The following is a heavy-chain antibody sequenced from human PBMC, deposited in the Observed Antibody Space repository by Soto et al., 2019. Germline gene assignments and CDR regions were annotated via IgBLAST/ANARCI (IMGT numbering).Heavy chain of an antibody. D-gene: IGHD6-13*01. J-gene: IGHJ5*02. CDR2: IIPILGIA. Sequence: SLKVSCKASGGTFSSYTISWVLQAPGQGLEWMGRIIPILGIANYAQKFQGRVTITADKSTSTAYMELSSLRSEDTAVYYCARDPYSSSWYEGNWFDPWGQGTLVTVSS. V-gene: IGHV1-69*04. CDR3: ARDPYSSSWYEGNWFDP. CDR1: GGTFSSYT.